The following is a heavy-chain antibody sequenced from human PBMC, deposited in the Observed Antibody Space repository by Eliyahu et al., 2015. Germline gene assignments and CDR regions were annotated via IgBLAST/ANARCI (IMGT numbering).Heavy chain of an antibody. Sequence: QVQLQQWGAGLLKPSETLSLTXXXYXXSFSGYYWSWIRQPPGKGLEWIGEINHSGXTNYNPSLKSRVTISVDTSKNQFSLKLSSVTAADTAVYYCARGGRVLAAHGSGKRFDPWGQGTLVTVSS. CDR2: INHSGXT. CDR1: XXSFSGYY. J-gene: IGHJ5*02. V-gene: IGHV4-34*01. D-gene: IGHD3-10*01. CDR3: ARGGRVLAAHGSGKRFDP.